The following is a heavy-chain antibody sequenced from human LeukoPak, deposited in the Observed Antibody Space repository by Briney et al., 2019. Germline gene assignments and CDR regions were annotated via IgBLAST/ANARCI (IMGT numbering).Heavy chain of an antibody. V-gene: IGHV4-59*01. D-gene: IGHD3-16*01. Sequence: PSETLSLTCTVSGGSISSYYWSWIRQPPGKGLEWIGYIYYSGSTNCNPSLKSRVTISVDTSKNQFSLKLSSVTAADTAVYYCARTRGGLGYDYWGQGTLVTVSS. CDR1: GGSISSYY. CDR3: ARTRGGLGYDY. J-gene: IGHJ4*02. CDR2: IYYSGST.